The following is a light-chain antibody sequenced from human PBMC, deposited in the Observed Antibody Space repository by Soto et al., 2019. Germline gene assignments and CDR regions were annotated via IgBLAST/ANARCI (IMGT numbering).Light chain of an antibody. Sequence: DIQMTQSPSTLSASVGERVTITCVASQSISSWLAWYQQKPGKAPKLLIYKAANLADEVPSRFAGSGSGTDFTLTITRLQPDDFATYYCQHYNSFSRTFGQGTKVDIK. J-gene: IGKJ1*01. CDR3: QHYNSFSRT. V-gene: IGKV1-5*03. CDR1: QSISSW. CDR2: KAA.